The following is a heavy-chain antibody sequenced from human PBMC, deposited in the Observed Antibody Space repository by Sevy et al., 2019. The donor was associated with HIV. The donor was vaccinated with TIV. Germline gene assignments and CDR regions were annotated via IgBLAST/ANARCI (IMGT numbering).Heavy chain of an antibody. CDR3: ARAAASVTTVTHFDY. D-gene: IGHD4-17*01. J-gene: IGHJ4*02. CDR1: GGSISSGGYS. CDR2: IYHSGKT. V-gene: IGHV4-30-2*01. Sequence: SETLSLTCAVSGGSISSGGYSWSWIRQPPGKGMEWIGYIYHSGKTYYNPSLKSRVTISVDRSKNQFSLKLSSVTAADTAVYYCARAAASVTTVTHFDYWGQGTLVTVSS.